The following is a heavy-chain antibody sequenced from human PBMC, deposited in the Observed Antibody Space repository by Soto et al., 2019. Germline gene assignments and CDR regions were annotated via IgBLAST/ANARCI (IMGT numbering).Heavy chain of an antibody. CDR1: GGSMNSGGYC. CDR2: ISYGGTT. D-gene: IGHD2-15*01. CDR3: SRGILV. Sequence: QVQLQESGPGLVKPSQTLSLTCTVSGGSMNSGGYCWSWIRQHPGEGLEWIGCISYGGTTSYNPSLQSRVIISVDTSKNQFSLKLPSVTAADTAVYYCSRGILVWGQGTLITVSS. V-gene: IGHV4-31*03. J-gene: IGHJ4*02.